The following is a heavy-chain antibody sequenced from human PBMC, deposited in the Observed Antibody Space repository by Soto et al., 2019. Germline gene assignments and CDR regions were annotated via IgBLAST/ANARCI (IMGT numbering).Heavy chain of an antibody. V-gene: IGHV3-23*01. J-gene: IGHJ6*02. D-gene: IGHD3-3*01. CDR2: ISGSGGST. Sequence: GGSLRLSCAASGFTFSSYAMSWVRQAPGKGLEWVSAISGSGGSTYYADSVKGRFTISRDNSKNTLYLQMNSLRAEDTAVYYCAINGVSSTIFGVVSPRENDGMDVWGQGTSVTVSS. CDR3: AINGVSSTIFGVVSPRENDGMDV. CDR1: GFTFSSYA.